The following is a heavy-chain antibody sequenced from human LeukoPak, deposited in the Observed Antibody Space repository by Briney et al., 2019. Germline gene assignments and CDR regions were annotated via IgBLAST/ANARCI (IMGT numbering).Heavy chain of an antibody. CDR1: GGSISSGDYY. D-gene: IGHD3-9*01. CDR3: ARVPLDILTGYYPGDY. Sequence: PSETLSLTCTVSGGSISSGDYYWRWLRQPPGKGLEWIGYIYYSGSTYYNPSLKSRVTISVDTSKNQFSLKLSSVTAADTAVYYCARVPLDILTGYYPGDYWGQGTLVTVSS. J-gene: IGHJ4*02. V-gene: IGHV4-30-4*08. CDR2: IYYSGST.